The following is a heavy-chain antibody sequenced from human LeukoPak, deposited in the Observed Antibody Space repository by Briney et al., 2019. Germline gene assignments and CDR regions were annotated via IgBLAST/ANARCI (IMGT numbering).Heavy chain of an antibody. CDR3: ARSSGGGIGIYYYGLDV. Sequence: PGGSLRLSCAASGFTFSSYSMNWVRQAPGKGLEWISYIGSSTDIIYYADSVKGRFTISRDNAKKSLYLQMNSLRAEDTAVYYCARSSGGGIGIYYYGLDVWGQGTTVTVSS. CDR1: GFTFSSYS. CDR2: IGSSTDII. D-gene: IGHD2-15*01. V-gene: IGHV3-48*01. J-gene: IGHJ6*02.